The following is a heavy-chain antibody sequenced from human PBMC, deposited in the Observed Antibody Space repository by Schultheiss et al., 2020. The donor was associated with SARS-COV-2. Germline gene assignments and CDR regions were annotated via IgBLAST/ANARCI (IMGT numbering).Heavy chain of an antibody. CDR3: ARGGSYCSGGSCYSSYYYYYYGMDV. CDR2: ISGSGGST. D-gene: IGHD2-15*01. Sequence: GGSLRLSCAASGFTFSSYAMSWVRQAPGKGLEWVSAISGSGGSTYYADSVKGRFTISRDNSKNTLYLQMNSLRAEDTAVYYCARGGSYCSGGSCYSSYYYYYYGMDVWGQGTTVTVSS. J-gene: IGHJ6*02. V-gene: IGHV3-23*01. CDR1: GFTFSSYA.